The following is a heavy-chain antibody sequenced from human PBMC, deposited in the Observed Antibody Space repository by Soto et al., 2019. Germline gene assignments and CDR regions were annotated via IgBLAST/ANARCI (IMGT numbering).Heavy chain of an antibody. CDR3: AKRGVYESIGYYPFDC. CDR2: INNIQTST. CDR1: GFTFKNYA. J-gene: IGHJ4*02. D-gene: IGHD3-22*01. V-gene: IGHV3-23*01. Sequence: EVQLLESGGDLVQPGGSLRLSCVASGFTFKNYAMAWVRQAPGRGLECVSLINNIQTSTYYADSVKGRFTISRDNSKSTLYLQMNNLRAEDTDVYYCAKRGVYESIGYYPFDCWGQGTLVTVSS.